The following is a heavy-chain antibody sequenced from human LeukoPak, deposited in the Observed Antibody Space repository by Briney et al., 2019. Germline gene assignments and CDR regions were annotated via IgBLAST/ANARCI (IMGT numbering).Heavy chain of an antibody. D-gene: IGHD4/OR15-4a*01. CDR2: ISGSSSYI. V-gene: IGHV3-21*01. CDR3: ARRAGAYSHPYDY. CDR1: GFTFSGYD. J-gene: IGHJ4*02. Sequence: GGSLRLSCAASGFTFSGYDMNWVRQAPGKGLEWVSSISGSSSYIYYADSMKGRFTISRDNAKNSLYLQMNSLRAEDTAVYYCARRAGAYSHPYDYWGQGTLVTVSS.